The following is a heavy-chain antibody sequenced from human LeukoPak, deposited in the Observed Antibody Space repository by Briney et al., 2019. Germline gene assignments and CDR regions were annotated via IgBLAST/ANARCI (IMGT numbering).Heavy chain of an antibody. Sequence: GGSLRLSCAASGFTFSSYGMHWVRQAPGKGLEWVAFIRYDGSNKYYADSVKGRFTISRDNSKNTLYLQMNSLRAEDTAVYYCATVPRDGYPYYFDYWGQGTLVTVSS. J-gene: IGHJ4*02. V-gene: IGHV3-30*02. CDR3: ATVPRDGYPYYFDY. CDR1: GFTFSSYG. D-gene: IGHD5-24*01. CDR2: IRYDGSNK.